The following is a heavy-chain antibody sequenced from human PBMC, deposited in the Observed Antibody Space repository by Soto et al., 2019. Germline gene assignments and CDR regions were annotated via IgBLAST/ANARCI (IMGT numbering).Heavy chain of an antibody. CDR1: GFTFSSYG. J-gene: IGHJ5*02. D-gene: IGHD6-19*01. V-gene: IGHV3-30*18. CDR2: ISYDGSNK. Sequence: QVQLVESGGGVVQPGRSLRLSCAASGFTFSSYGMHWVRQAPGKGLEWVAVISYDGSNKYYADSVKGRFTISRDNSKNRLNLQMNSLGAEDTAVYYRAKDGYSSGWYDPNWFDPWGQGTLVTVSS. CDR3: AKDGYSSGWYDPNWFDP.